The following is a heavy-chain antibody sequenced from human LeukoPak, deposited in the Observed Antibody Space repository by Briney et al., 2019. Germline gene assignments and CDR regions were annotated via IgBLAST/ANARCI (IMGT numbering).Heavy chain of an antibody. D-gene: IGHD2-2*01. Sequence: SETLSVTCAVYGGSFSGYYWSWIRQPPGKGLEWIGEINHSGSTNYDPSLKSRVTISVDTSKNQFSLKLSSVTAADTAVYYCARGCSTPQIRYYYYYYMDVWGKGTTVTVSS. CDR1: GGSFSGYY. CDR3: ARGCSTPQIRYYYYYYMDV. J-gene: IGHJ6*03. V-gene: IGHV4-34*01. CDR2: INHSGST.